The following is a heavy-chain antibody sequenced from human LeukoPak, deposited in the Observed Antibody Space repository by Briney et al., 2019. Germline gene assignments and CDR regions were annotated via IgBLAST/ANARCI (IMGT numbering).Heavy chain of an antibody. CDR3: ARKPIVSSSWYYFDY. J-gene: IGHJ4*02. V-gene: IGHV4-59*12. CDR1: GGSISSYY. Sequence: SETLSLTCTVSGGSISSYYWSRIRQPPGKGLEWIGSIYYSGSPYYNPSLKSRVTISVDTSNNQFSLKLSSVTAADTAVYYCARKPIVSSSWYYFDYWGQGTLVTVSS. CDR2: IYYSGSP. D-gene: IGHD6-13*01.